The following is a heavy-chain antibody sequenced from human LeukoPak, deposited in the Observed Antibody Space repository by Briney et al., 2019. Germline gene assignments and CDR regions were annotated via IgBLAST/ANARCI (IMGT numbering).Heavy chain of an antibody. CDR3: ARGITMAN. CDR1: GFTFSSYW. D-gene: IGHD3-10*01. V-gene: IGHV3-7*04. Sequence: GGSLRLSCAASGFTFSSYWMTWVRQAPGKGLEWVANIKQDGSERDYVDSVKGRFTISRDDAKNSLYLQMNSLRTEDTAVYYCARGITMANWGQGTLVTVSS. CDR2: IKQDGSER. J-gene: IGHJ4*02.